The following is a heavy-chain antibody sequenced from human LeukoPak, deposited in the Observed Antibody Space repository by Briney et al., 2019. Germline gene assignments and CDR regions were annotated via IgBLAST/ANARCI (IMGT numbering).Heavy chain of an antibody. CDR1: GFTVSSNY. J-gene: IGHJ5*02. D-gene: IGHD3-22*01. CDR2: IASCGYT. Sequence: GGSLRLSCAASGFTVSSNYMSWVRQGPGEGLGRRPVIASCGYTYYADYVKGRFTNSRDNSKNTLFLKMDSLKAEDTAVYYCARENPSNYYGSRGYFDIWGRGTRVTVST. CDR3: ARENPSNYYGSRGYFDI. V-gene: IGHV3-53*01.